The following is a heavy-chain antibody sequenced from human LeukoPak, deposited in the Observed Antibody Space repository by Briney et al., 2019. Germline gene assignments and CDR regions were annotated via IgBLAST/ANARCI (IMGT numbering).Heavy chain of an antibody. CDR2: IYYSGST. V-gene: IGHV4-59*08. J-gene: IGHJ4*02. Sequence: PSETLSLTCTVSGGSISSYYWSWIRQPPGKGLEWIGYIYYSGSTNYNPSLKSRVTISVDTSKNQFSLKLSSVTAADTAVYYCARHPPPRGSYYDYWGQGTLVTVSS. D-gene: IGHD1-26*01. CDR1: GGSISSYY. CDR3: ARHPPPRGSYYDY.